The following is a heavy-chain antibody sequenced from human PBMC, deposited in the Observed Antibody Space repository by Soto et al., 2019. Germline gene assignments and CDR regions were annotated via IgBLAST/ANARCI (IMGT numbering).Heavy chain of an antibody. CDR1: GYTFTSYD. CDR2: MNPNSGNT. J-gene: IGHJ6*04. V-gene: IGHV1-8*01. Sequence: ASVKVSCKASGYTFTSYDINWVRQATGQGLEWMGWMNPNSGNTGYAQKFQGRVTMTRNTSISTAYMELSSLRSEDTAVYYCARGLGCGGDCYLYYYYYYGMDVWGKGPTVTVSS. D-gene: IGHD2-21*02. CDR3: ARGLGCGGDCYLYYYYYYGMDV.